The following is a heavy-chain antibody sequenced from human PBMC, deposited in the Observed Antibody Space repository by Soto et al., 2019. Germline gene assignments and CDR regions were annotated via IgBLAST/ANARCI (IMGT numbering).Heavy chain of an antibody. CDR1: GFSLSTSGVA. J-gene: IGHJ5*01. CDR3: AHSAGYHMVGIVIGAHCFDF. CDR2: VYWDDDK. D-gene: IGHD3-10*01. Sequence: QITLQESGPALVKPTQTLTLTCDFSGFSLSTSGVAVAWIRQPPGKALEWLALVYWDDDKRYNPSLKNRLTISEDASNAEIFLTMSTLDPVVTGIYYCAHSAGYHMVGIVIGAHCFDFWGPGIRVTVPS. V-gene: IGHV2-5*02.